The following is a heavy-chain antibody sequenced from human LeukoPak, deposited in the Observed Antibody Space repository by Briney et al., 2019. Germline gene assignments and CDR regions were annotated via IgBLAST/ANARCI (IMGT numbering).Heavy chain of an antibody. CDR2: INYSGST. J-gene: IGHJ4*02. V-gene: IGHV4-39*01. CDR1: GGSNIGSTYY. CDR3: ARGYDY. D-gene: IGHD3-22*01. Sequence: SETLSLTCTVSGGSNIGSTYYLGWIRQPPGKGLDWIGIINYSGSTYYNPSLWSRVTISVDTSKNQFSLKLHSVTASDTAVYYCARGYDYWGQGTLVTVSS.